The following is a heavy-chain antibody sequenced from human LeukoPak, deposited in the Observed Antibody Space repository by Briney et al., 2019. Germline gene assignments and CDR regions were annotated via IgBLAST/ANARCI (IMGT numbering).Heavy chain of an antibody. J-gene: IGHJ4*02. V-gene: IGHV1-24*01. CDR2: FGPENDVP. CDR3: ATLLESFWGVHSVTPEDY. D-gene: IGHD3-3*01. Sequence: ASVRVSFKLSETRLTQLPMHWVRQAPGAGLEWMGGFGPENDVPIYAQKFQDRLAMSTDTSTDTAYMELSSLKPDDTAVYFCATLLESFWGVHSVTPEDYWGEGTLVTVSS. CDR1: ETRLTQLP.